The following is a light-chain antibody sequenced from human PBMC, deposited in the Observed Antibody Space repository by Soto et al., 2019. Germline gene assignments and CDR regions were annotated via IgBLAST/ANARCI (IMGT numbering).Light chain of an antibody. CDR3: QQYGSLPWT. CDR2: GAS. CDR1: QSVSSSY. J-gene: IGKJ1*01. Sequence: EIVLTQSPGTLSLSPGERATLSCRASQSVSSSYLAWYQQKLGQAPRLLIYGASSRATGIPDRFSGSGSGTDFTLNISRLEPEDFAVYYCQQYGSLPWTFGQGTKVEIK. V-gene: IGKV3-20*01.